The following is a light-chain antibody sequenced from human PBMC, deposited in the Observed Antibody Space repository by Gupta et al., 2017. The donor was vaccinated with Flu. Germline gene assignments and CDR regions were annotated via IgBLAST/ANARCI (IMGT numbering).Light chain of an antibody. V-gene: IGKV3-20*01. Sequence: EIVFTQSPGTLSLSPGEISTLSCRASQRVNTTYLAWYQQKLGQSPRLLIYGASTRATGIPDRFSGSGSGTEFNLTISRLEPEDFAVYYCQHDGSSLWAFGQGTNVEIK. CDR1: QRVNTTY. J-gene: IGKJ1*01. CDR3: QHDGSSLWA. CDR2: GAS.